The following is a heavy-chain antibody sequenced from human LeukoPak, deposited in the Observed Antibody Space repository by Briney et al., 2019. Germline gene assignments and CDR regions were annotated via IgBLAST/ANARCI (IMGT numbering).Heavy chain of an antibody. CDR1: GYTFTGYY. V-gene: IGHV1-46*01. CDR2: INPSGGST. CDR3: ARGPEDGYNFDY. Sequence: ASVKVSCKASGYTFTGYYMHWVRQAPGQGLEWVGIINPSGGSTTHAQKFQGRVTMSRDTSTSTVYMELSRLRSEDTAVYYCARGPEDGYNFDYWGQGTLVTVSS. J-gene: IGHJ4*02. D-gene: IGHD5-24*01.